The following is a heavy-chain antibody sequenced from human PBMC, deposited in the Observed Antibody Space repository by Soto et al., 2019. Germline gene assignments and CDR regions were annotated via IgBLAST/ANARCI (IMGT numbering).Heavy chain of an antibody. CDR1: GFTFSSYG. J-gene: IGHJ6*03. D-gene: IGHD3-16*02. V-gene: IGHV3-33*01. CDR3: ARGYLGGRDLYYYYYYYMDV. CDR2: IWYDGSNK. Sequence: GGSLRLSCAASGFTFSSYGMHWVRQAPGKGLEWVAVIWYDGSNKYYADSVKGRFTISRDNSKNTLYLQMNSLRAEDTAVYYCARGYLGGRDLYYYYYYYMDVWGKGTTVTVSS.